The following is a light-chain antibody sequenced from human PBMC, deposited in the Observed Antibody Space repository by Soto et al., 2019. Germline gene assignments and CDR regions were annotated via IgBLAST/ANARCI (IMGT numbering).Light chain of an antibody. CDR2: KAS. CDR3: QHYNSYSEA. J-gene: IGKJ1*01. CDR1: QTISSW. Sequence: DLQMTQSPSTLSGSVGDRVTITSRASQTISSWLAWYQQKPGEAPKLLIYKASTLKSGVPSRFSGSGSGTEFTLTISSLQPDDFATYYCQHYNSYSEAFGQGTKVDI. V-gene: IGKV1-5*03.